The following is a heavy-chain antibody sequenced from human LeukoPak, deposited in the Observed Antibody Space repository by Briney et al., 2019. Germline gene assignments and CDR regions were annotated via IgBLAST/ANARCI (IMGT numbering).Heavy chain of an antibody. Sequence: GGSLGLSCAASGFTFSSYAMHWVRQAPGKGREGGAVISYDGSKKYYADSVKGRFTISRDNSKNTLYLQMNSLRPEDTAVYYCARVPSGMAAAAYQFDYWGQGTLVTVSS. CDR3: ARVPSGMAAAAYQFDY. CDR1: GFTFSSYA. J-gene: IGHJ4*02. CDR2: ISYDGSKK. V-gene: IGHV3-30-3*01. D-gene: IGHD6-13*01.